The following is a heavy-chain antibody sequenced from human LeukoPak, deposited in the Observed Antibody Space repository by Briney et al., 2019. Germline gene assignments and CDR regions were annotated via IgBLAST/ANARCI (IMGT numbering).Heavy chain of an antibody. J-gene: IGHJ4*02. CDR3: ARGMSGSLDY. V-gene: IGHV4-59*12. CDR1: GGSISSYY. Sequence: PSETLSLTCTVSGGSISSYYWSWIRQPPGKGLEWIGYIYYSGSTNYNPSLKSRVTISVDTSKNQFSLQLNSVTPEDTAVYYCARGMSGSLDYWGQGTLVTVSS. D-gene: IGHD5-12*01. CDR2: IYYSGST.